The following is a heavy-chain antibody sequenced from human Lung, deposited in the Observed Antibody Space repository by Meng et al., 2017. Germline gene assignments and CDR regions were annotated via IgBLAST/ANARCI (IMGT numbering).Heavy chain of an antibody. CDR1: GFTLSDYS. D-gene: IGHD3-10*01. J-gene: IGHJ4*02. V-gene: IGHV3-21*01. Sequence: EVQLVESGGGLVQPGWSLRLSCAASGFTLSDYSMNWVRRAPGKGLEWVSSISESGNYRYYADSVKGRFTVTRDNAKNSLYLQMNSLRAEDTAVYYCARGDGSGSLFENWGQGTLVTVSS. CDR2: ISESGNYR. CDR3: ARGDGSGSLFEN.